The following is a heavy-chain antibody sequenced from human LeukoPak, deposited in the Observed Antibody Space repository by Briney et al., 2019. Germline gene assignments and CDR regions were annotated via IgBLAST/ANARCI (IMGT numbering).Heavy chain of an antibody. Sequence: GGSLRLSCAASGFTFSSYAMSWVRQAPGKGLEWVSAISGSGGSTYYADSVKGRFTISRDNSKNTLYLQMNSLRAEDTAVYYCAKDRVSRLLWFGEYHYWGQGTLDTVSS. J-gene: IGHJ4*02. D-gene: IGHD3-10*01. CDR1: GFTFSSYA. CDR2: ISGSGGST. CDR3: AKDRVSRLLWFGEYHY. V-gene: IGHV3-23*01.